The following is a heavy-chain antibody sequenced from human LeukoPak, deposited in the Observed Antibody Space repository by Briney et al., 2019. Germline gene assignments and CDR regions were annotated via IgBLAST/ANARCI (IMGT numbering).Heavy chain of an antibody. V-gene: IGHV4-59*01. CDR3: ARDGFGDWFDP. D-gene: IGHD3-10*01. CDR1: GGSISNYY. Sequence: PAETLSLTCTVSGGSISNYYWSWLRQPPGKGLEWIGYVSYSVTTNYNPSLKSRVTISVDTSNTQFSLQLCCVTAADTALYFCARDGFGDWFDPWGQGTLVTVSS. J-gene: IGHJ5*02. CDR2: VSYSVTT.